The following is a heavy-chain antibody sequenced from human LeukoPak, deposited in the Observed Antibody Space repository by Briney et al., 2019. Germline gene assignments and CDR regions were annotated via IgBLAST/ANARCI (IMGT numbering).Heavy chain of an antibody. V-gene: IGHV3-21*01. Sequence: PGGSLRLSCAASGFTFRSYSMNWVRQAPGKGLEWVSSISSSGTYIYYANSVKGRFTISRDNAKNSLYLQMNSLRAEDTAVYYCAREGDSSGYHFDYWGQGTLVTVSS. CDR2: ISSSGTYI. D-gene: IGHD3-22*01. CDR1: GFTFRSYS. CDR3: AREGDSSGYHFDY. J-gene: IGHJ4*02.